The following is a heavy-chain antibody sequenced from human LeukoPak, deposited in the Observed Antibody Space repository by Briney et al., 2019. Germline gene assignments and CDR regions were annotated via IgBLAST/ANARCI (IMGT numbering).Heavy chain of an antibody. CDR2: ISYDGSNK. D-gene: IGHD4-11*01. J-gene: IGHJ5*02. Sequence: GGSLRLSCAASGFTFSSYAMHWVRQAPGKGLEWVAVISYDGSNKYYADSVKGRFTISRDNSKNTLYLQMNSLRAEDTAVYYCAREGRATVPTTPKSYSWFDPWGQGTLVTVSS. CDR1: GFTFSSYA. V-gene: IGHV3-30-3*01. CDR3: AREGRATVPTTPKSYSWFDP.